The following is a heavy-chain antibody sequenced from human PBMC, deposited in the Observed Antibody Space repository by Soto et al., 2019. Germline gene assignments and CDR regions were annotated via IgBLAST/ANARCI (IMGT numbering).Heavy chain of an antibody. J-gene: IGHJ5*02. CDR2: IYWSDDK. CDR1: GFSLSSRGVG. V-gene: IGHV2-5*01. Sequence: QITLKESGPTLVKPTQTLTLTSTFSGFSLSSRGVGVGWIRQPPGKALQRLALIYWSDDKRYSPSLKSRLTITKETSKNPVVLTMTNMDPVDTATYYFAHRHMVGATEYNWFDPWGQGTLVTVSS. CDR3: AHRHMVGATEYNWFDP. D-gene: IGHD1-26*01.